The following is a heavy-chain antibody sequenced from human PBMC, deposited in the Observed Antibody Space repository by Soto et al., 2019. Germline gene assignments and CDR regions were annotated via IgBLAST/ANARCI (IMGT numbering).Heavy chain of an antibody. V-gene: IGHV4-61*01. CDR2: IYYSGST. D-gene: IGHD3-10*01. CDR1: GGSVSSGSYY. J-gene: IGHJ4*02. CDR3: SRDYYANEFDY. Sequence: SETLSLTCTVSGGSVSSGSYYWSWIRQPPGKGLEWIGYIYYSGSTNYNPSLKSRVTISVDTSKNQFSLKLSSVTAADTAVYFCSRDYYANEFDYRALGTPVPVSA.